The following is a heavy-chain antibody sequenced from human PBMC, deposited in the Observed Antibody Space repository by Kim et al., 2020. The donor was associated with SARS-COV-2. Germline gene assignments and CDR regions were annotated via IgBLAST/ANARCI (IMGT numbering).Heavy chain of an antibody. D-gene: IGHD3-16*01. Sequence: GRTQHSPSLKSPVTISVDTSKNHFSLKLNSMTAADTAMYYCARGLRGGAALWGQGTLVTVSS. CDR2: GRT. CDR3: ARGLRGGAAL. V-gene: IGHV4-34*01. J-gene: IGHJ4*02.